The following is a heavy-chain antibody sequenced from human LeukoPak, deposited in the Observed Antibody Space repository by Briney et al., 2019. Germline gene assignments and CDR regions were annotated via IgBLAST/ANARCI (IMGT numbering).Heavy chain of an antibody. V-gene: IGHV3-48*04. D-gene: IGHD6-19*01. CDR1: GFTFSSYS. Sequence: GGSLRLSCAASGFTFSSYSMNWVRQAPGKGLEWVSYISSSSSTIYYADSVKGRFTISRDNAKNSLYLQMNSLRAEDTAVYYCAREYSSGWYLAFDIWGQGTMVTVSS. J-gene: IGHJ3*02. CDR3: AREYSSGWYLAFDI. CDR2: ISSSSSTI.